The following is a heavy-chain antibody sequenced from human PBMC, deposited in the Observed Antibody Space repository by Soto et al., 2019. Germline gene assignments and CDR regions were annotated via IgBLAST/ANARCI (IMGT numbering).Heavy chain of an antibody. J-gene: IGHJ4*02. CDR1: GFTFSDYY. CDR2: ISSSGSTI. Sequence: PVGSLRLSCAASGFTFSDYYMSWIRQAPGKGLEWVSYISSSGSTIYYADSVKGRFTISRDNAKNSLYLQMNSLRAEDTAVYYCARDEGSIAAAPGCFDYWGQGTLVTVSS. CDR3: ARDEGSIAAAPGCFDY. V-gene: IGHV3-11*01. D-gene: IGHD6-13*01.